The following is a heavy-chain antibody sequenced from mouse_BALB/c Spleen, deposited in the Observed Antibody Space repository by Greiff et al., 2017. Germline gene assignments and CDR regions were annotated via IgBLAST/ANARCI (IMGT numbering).Heavy chain of an antibody. CDR1: GYTFTSYW. D-gene: IGHD1-2*01. J-gene: IGHJ2*01. CDR2: INPSTGYT. CDR3: ARPTATDYYFDY. Sequence: VKLQQSGAELAKPGASVKMSCKASGYTFTSYWMHWVKQRPGQGLEWIGYINPSTGYTEYNQKFKDKATLTADKSSSTAYMQLSSLTSEDSAVYYCARPTATDYYFDYWGQGTTLTVSS. V-gene: IGHV1-7*01.